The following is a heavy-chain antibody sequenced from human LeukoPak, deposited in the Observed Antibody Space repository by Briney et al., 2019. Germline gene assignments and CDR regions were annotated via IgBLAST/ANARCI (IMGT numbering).Heavy chain of an antibody. Sequence: GGSLRLSCAASGFTFSSYSMNWVRQAPGKGLEWVSSISSSSSYIYYADSVKGRFTISRDNAKNSLYLQMNSLRAEDTAVYYCARTYGDYGGMWGYWGQGTLVTVSS. CDR3: ARTYGDYGGMWGY. CDR2: ISSSSSYI. J-gene: IGHJ4*02. V-gene: IGHV3-21*01. CDR1: GFTFSSYS. D-gene: IGHD4-17*01.